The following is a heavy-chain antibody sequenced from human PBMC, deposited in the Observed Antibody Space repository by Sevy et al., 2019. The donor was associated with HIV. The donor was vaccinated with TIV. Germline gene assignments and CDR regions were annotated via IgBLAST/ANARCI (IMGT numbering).Heavy chain of an antibody. Sequence: ASVKVSCKASGYTFTSYGISWVRQAPGQGLEWMGWISAYNGNTNYAQKHQGRVTMTTDTSTSTAYMERRSLRSDDTAVYYCARDRSGYYYYGMDVWGQGTTVTVSS. CDR2: ISAYNGNT. D-gene: IGHD3-10*01. CDR3: ARDRSGYYYYGMDV. V-gene: IGHV1-18*01. CDR1: GYTFTSYG. J-gene: IGHJ6*02.